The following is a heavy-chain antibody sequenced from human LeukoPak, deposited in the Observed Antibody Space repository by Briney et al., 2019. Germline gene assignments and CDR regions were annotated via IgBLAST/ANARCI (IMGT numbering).Heavy chain of an antibody. CDR3: ARRLTTGGFFDY. CDR2: ISSSSSYT. Sequence: PGGSLRLSCAASGFTFRDYYMSWIRQAPGKGLEWVSYISSSSSYTNYADSVKGRFTISRDNAKNSLYLQMNSLRAEDTAVYYCARRLTTGGFFDYWGQGTLVTVSS. V-gene: IGHV3-11*06. J-gene: IGHJ4*02. CDR1: GFTFRDYY. D-gene: IGHD4-11*01.